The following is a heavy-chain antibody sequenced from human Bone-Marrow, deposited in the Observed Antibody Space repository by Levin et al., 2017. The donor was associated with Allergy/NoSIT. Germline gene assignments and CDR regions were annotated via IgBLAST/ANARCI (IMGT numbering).Heavy chain of an antibody. V-gene: IGHV1-2*02. CDR1: GYTFSDYD. CDR3: ARGGSSSNDF. D-gene: IGHD2-15*01. CDR2: INPNSGDT. Sequence: WASVKVSCSVSGYTFSDYDIHWVRQAPGQGLEWMGWINPNSGDTKFPQKFHGRVVLTRNTSISTVYMEMGRLRSDDTALYYCARGGSSSNDFWGQGTLVTVSS. J-gene: IGHJ4*02.